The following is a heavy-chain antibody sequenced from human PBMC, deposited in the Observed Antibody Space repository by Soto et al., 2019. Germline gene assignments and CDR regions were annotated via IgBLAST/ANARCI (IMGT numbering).Heavy chain of an antibody. CDR1: GGSFSGYY. V-gene: IGHV4-34*01. CDR3: ATLSRMVRGVINWFDP. CDR2: INHSGST. D-gene: IGHD3-10*01. J-gene: IGHJ5*02. Sequence: PSETLSLTCAVYGGSFSGYYWSWIRQPPGKGLEWIGEINHSGSTNYNPSLKSRVTISVDTSKNQFSLKLSSVTAADTAVYYCATLSRMVRGVINWFDPWGQGTLVTVSS.